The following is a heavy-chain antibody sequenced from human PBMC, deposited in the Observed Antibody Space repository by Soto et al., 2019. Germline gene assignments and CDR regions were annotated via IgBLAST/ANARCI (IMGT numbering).Heavy chain of an antibody. D-gene: IGHD6-6*01. CDR3: AVGAARPRGYYYYGMDV. CDR2: IIPIFGTA. Sequence: QVQLVQSGAEVKKPGSSVKVSCKASGGTFSSYAISWVRQAPGQGLEWMGGIIPIFGTANYAQKFQGRVTITADESTSTAYMELSSLRSEDTAVYYCAVGAARPRGYYYYGMDVWGQGTTVTVSS. V-gene: IGHV1-69*01. CDR1: GGTFSSYA. J-gene: IGHJ6*02.